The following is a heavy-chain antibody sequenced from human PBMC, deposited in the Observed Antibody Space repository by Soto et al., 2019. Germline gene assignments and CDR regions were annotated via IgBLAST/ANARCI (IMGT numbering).Heavy chain of an antibody. CDR2: IYHSGST. D-gene: IGHD1-1*01. V-gene: IGHV4-30-2*01. CDR3: ARGYKWYFDY. Sequence: SETLSLTCAVCGGSISSGGYSWSWIRQPPGKGLERIGYIYHSGSTYYNPSLKSRVTISVDRSKNQFSLKLSSVTAADTAVYYSARGYKWYFDYWGQGTLVTVSS. J-gene: IGHJ4*02. CDR1: GGSISSGGYS.